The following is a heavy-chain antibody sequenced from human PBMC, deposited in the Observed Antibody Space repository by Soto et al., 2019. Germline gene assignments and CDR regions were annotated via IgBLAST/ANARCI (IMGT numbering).Heavy chain of an antibody. J-gene: IGHJ4*02. CDR2: TYLSGST. V-gene: IGHV4-59*01. Sequence: QVQLQESGPGLVKPSETLSLTCTVSGDSISGSSWSWIRQPPGKGLEWIAYTYLSGSTNYNPSLKSRVTISVDTSKNQFSLKLSSVTAADTAVYYCARGSGWYFHWGQGTLVTVSS. CDR1: GDSISGSS. D-gene: IGHD6-19*01. CDR3: ARGSGWYFH.